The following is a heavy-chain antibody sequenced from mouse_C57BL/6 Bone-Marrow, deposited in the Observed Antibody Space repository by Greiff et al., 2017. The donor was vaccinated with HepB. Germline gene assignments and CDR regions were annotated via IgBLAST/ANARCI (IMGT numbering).Heavy chain of an antibody. CDR3: AREGVRGYYYAMDY. CDR1: GYTFTSHW. V-gene: IGHV1-56*01. J-gene: IGHJ4*01. Sequence: QVQLQQSGPELVRPGASVKISCKAPGYTFTSHWMQWVRHRPGQGLEWSGEIFTGSGSTYYNETFKGNATLTVDTSSSTAYMPLSSLTTEDSAVYCSAREGVRGYYYAMDYWGQGTSVTVSS. CDR2: IFTGSGST.